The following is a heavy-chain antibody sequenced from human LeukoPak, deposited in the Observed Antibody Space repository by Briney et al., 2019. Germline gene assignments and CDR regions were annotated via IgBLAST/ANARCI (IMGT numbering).Heavy chain of an antibody. D-gene: IGHD3-22*01. CDR3: AGHQDYDSSYLDAFDI. Sequence: SETLSLTCTVSGGSISSYYWSWIRQPPGKGLEWIGYIYYSGSTNYNPSLESRVTISVDTSKNQFSLKLSSVTAADTAVYYCAGHQDYDSSYLDAFDIWGQGTMVTVSS. V-gene: IGHV4-59*01. J-gene: IGHJ3*02. CDR2: IYYSGST. CDR1: GGSISSYY.